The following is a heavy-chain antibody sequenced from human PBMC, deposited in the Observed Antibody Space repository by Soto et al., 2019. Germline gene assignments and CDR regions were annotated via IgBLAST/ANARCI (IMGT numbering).Heavy chain of an antibody. CDR3: ARDTAFINSGFFDA. CDR2: ISDSGSGI. D-gene: IGHD3-22*01. J-gene: IGHJ5*02. V-gene: IGHV3-11*01. Sequence: LRLSCAASGFTFSDYYMNWIRQAPGKGLEWLSYISDSGSGIFYADSVKGRFTISRDSARKSLYLHMNSLRVEDTAVYYCARDTAFINSGFFDAWGQGTLVTVSS. CDR1: GFTFSDYY.